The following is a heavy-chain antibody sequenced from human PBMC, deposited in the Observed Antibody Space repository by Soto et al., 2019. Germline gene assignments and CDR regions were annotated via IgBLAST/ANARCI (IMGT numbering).Heavy chain of an antibody. V-gene: IGHV4-59*08. J-gene: IGHJ6*03. CDR3: ARHSRKVATIHHYYYMDV. Sequence: SETLSLTCTVSGGSISSYYWSWIRQPPGKGLEWIGYIYYSGSTNYNPSLKSRVTISVDTSKNQFSLKLSSVTAADTAVYYCARHSRKVATIHHYYYMDVWGKGTTVTVSS. D-gene: IGHD5-12*01. CDR1: GGSISSYY. CDR2: IYYSGST.